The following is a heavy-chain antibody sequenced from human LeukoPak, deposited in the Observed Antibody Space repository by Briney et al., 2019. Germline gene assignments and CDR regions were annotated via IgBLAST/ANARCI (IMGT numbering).Heavy chain of an antibody. D-gene: IGHD4-17*01. CDR1: GGSISSYY. CDR3: ARVKYGDYYYYYMDV. CDR2: IYYSGST. V-gene: IGHV4-59*01. Sequence: SGTLSLTCTVSGGSISSYYWSWIRQPPGKGLEWIGYIYYSGSTNYNPSLKSRVTISVDTSKNQFSLKLSSVTAADTAVYYCARVKYGDYYYYYMDVWGKGTTVTVSS. J-gene: IGHJ6*03.